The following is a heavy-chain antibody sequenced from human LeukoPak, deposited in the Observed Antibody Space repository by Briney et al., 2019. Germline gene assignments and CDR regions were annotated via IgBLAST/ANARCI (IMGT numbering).Heavy chain of an antibody. J-gene: IGHJ6*02. CDR1: GFTFSSYA. Sequence: GRSLRLSCVASGFTFSSYAMHWVRQAPGKGLEWVAVRSYDGSNKYYVDSVKGRFTISRDNSKNTLYLQMNSLRAEDTAVYYCARDHGYNYILGRMDVWGQGTTVTVSS. V-gene: IGHV3-30-3*01. CDR3: ARDHGYNYILGRMDV. CDR2: RSYDGSNK. D-gene: IGHD5-24*01.